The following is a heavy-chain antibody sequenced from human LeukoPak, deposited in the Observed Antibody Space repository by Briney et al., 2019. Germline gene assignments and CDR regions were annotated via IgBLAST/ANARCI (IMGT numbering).Heavy chain of an antibody. V-gene: IGHV4-61*02. J-gene: IGHJ4*02. CDR1: GGSISSGSYY. CDR2: IYTSGST. Sequence: SETLSLTCTVSGGSISSGSYYWSWIRQPAGKGLEWIRLIYTSGSTNYNPALKHRVIISVDTSKNQFSLKLRSVTAADTAVYYCARARDDYYDSSEDYWGQGTLVTVSS. CDR3: ARARDDYYDSSEDY. D-gene: IGHD3-22*01.